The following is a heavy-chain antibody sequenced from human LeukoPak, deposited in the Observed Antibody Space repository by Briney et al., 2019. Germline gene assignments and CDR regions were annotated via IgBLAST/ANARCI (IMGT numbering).Heavy chain of an antibody. D-gene: IGHD1-14*01. J-gene: IGHJ4*02. CDR2: IKYDESEK. Sequence: GGSLILSCVASGFSFKSYWMNWVRQAPGKGLEWVASIKYDESEKYSVEGRLTISRDNAKNSLYLQIDSLRAGDTAMYYCARDGYEPGLYFDYWGQGTLVTASS. V-gene: IGHV3-7*03. CDR1: GFSFKSYW. CDR3: ARDGYEPGLYFDY.